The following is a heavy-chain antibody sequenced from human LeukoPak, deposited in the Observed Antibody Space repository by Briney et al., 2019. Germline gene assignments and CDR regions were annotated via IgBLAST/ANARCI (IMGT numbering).Heavy chain of an antibody. V-gene: IGHV4-34*01. J-gene: IGHJ4*02. Sequence: SETLSLTCAVYGGSFSGYYWSWIRQPPGKGLEWIGEINHSGSTNYNPSLKSRVTISVDTSKNQFSLKLSSVTAADTAVYYCARVLETYYYDSSGHVYWGQGTLVTVSS. CDR3: ARVLETYYYDSSGHVY. D-gene: IGHD3-22*01. CDR2: INHSGST. CDR1: GGSFSGYY.